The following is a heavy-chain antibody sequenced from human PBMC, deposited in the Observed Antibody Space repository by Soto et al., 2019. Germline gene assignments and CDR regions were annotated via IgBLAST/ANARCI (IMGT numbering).Heavy chain of an antibody. V-gene: IGHV3-7*03. CDR1: GFTFSSYW. D-gene: IGHD5-12*01. J-gene: IGHJ4*02. Sequence: EVQLVESGGGLVQPGGSLRLSCAASGFTFSSYWMSWVRQAPGKGLEWVANIKQDGSEKYYVDSVKGRFTISRDNAKNSLYLQMNSLRAEDTAVYYCARDLTLGYSGYDHFDYWGQGTLVTVSS. CDR3: ARDLTLGYSGYDHFDY. CDR2: IKQDGSEK.